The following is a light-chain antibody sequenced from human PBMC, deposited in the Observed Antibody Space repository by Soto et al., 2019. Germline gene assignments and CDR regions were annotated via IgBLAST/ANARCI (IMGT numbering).Light chain of an antibody. Sequence: EIVMTQSPATLSVSPGERATLSCRASQSVSSNLAWYQQNPGQAPRLLMYGASTRATGIPDRFSGSGSGTEFTLTISSLQSEDFAVYYCQQHNNWPPWTFGKGTKVEIK. CDR1: QSVSSN. CDR2: GAS. V-gene: IGKV3-15*01. CDR3: QQHNNWPPWT. J-gene: IGKJ1*01.